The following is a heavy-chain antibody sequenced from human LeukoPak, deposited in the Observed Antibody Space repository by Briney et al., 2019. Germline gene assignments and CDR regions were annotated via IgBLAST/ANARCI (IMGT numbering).Heavy chain of an antibody. Sequence: PSETLSLTCTVSGYSISSGYYWGWIRQPPGKGLEWIGSIYHSGNTNYSPSLKSRVTISVDTSKNQFSLKLTSVTAVDTAVYYCARLYGSGSFRGFSWGQGTLVTVSS. V-gene: IGHV4-38-2*02. CDR2: IYHSGNT. CDR1: GYSISSGYY. J-gene: IGHJ4*02. D-gene: IGHD3-10*01. CDR3: ARLYGSGSFRGFS.